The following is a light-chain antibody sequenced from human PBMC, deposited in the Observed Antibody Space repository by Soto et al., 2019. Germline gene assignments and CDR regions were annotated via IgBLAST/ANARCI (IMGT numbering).Light chain of an antibody. CDR1: QSVLYNSNNKNY. V-gene: IGKV4-1*01. J-gene: IGKJ1*01. CDR3: QQYYTTPTWT. Sequence: DIVMTQSPDSLAVSLGERATINCKSSQSVLYNSNNKNYLAWYQQKPGQPPKLLIYWASTRESGVPDRFSGSGSWTDFPLTITRLQAEDVAVYYCQQYYTTPTWTFGQGTKVEIK. CDR2: WAS.